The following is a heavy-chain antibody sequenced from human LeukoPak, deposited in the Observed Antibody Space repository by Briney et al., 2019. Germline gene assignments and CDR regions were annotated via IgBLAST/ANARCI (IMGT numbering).Heavy chain of an antibody. V-gene: IGHV4-39*07. CDR3: ARLFWGKAFDI. D-gene: IGHD7-27*01. Sequence: SETLSLTCTVSGGSISSSSYYWSWIRQPPGKGLEWIGEINRSGSTNYNPSLKSRVTISVDTSKNQFSLKLSSVTAADTAVYYCARLFWGKAFDIWGQGTMVTVSS. CDR2: INRSGST. J-gene: IGHJ3*02. CDR1: GGSISSSSYY.